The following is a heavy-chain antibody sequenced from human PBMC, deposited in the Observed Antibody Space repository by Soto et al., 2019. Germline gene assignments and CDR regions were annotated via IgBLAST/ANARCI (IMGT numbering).Heavy chain of an antibody. CDR3: ARGERGNAYRPKDYYYYYMDV. CDR2: IYYSGST. D-gene: IGHD2-2*02. CDR1: GGSISSYY. V-gene: IGHV4-59*01. Sequence: SETLSLTCTVSGGSISSYYWSWIRQPPGKGLEWIGYIYYSGSTNYNPSLKSRVTISVDTSKNQFSLKLSSVTAADTAVYYCARGERGNAYRPKDYYYYYMDVWGKGTTVTVSS. J-gene: IGHJ6*03.